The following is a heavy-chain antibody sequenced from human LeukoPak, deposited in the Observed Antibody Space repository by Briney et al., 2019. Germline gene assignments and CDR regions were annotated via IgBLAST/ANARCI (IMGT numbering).Heavy chain of an antibody. Sequence: ASVKVSCKVSRYALSELAMHWVRQAPGKGLEWMGGFDPEDVEEIYAQNFQGRVTMIEDISTDTAYMELSSLRSEDTAVYYCATAVGTTMHVFDIWGQGTLVTVSS. CDR2: FDPEDVEE. CDR1: RYALSELA. D-gene: IGHD5-12*01. V-gene: IGHV1-24*01. J-gene: IGHJ3*02. CDR3: ATAVGTTMHVFDI.